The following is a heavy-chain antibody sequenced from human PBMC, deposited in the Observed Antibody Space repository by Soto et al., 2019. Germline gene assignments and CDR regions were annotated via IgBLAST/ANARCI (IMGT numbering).Heavy chain of an antibody. J-gene: IGHJ4*02. CDR3: ARYPSGRYIFDY. Sequence: SETLSLSCTVSGGSITSYYWSWIRQPPGKGLEWIGYIYYSGSTNYNPSLKSRVTISVDTSKNQFSLKLSSVTAADTAVYYCARYPSGRYIFDYWGQGTLVTVS. D-gene: IGHD1-26*01. CDR1: GGSITSYY. CDR2: IYYSGST. V-gene: IGHV4-59*08.